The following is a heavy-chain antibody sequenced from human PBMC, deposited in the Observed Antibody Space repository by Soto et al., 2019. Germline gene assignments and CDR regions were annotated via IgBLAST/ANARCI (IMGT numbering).Heavy chain of an antibody. CDR2: TTGGAGLT. Sequence: GGSLRLSCTASGFTLSSYAINWVRQAPGKGLEWVSATTGGAGLTYYADSVKGRFSVSSDNPGNTLYLQLNSLRPEDTAVYYCARVDRGSVARPTRLDPWGQGTLVTVPQ. J-gene: IGHJ5*02. CDR3: ARVDRGSVARPTRLDP. D-gene: IGHD2-21*01. CDR1: GFTLSSYA. V-gene: IGHV3-23*01.